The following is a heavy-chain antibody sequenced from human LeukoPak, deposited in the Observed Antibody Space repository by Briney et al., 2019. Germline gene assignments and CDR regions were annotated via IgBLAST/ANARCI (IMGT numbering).Heavy chain of an antibody. CDR1: GFTFSSYA. J-gene: IGHJ4*02. Sequence: GGSLRLSCAASGFTFSSYAMHWVRQAPGKGLEWVAVISYDGSNKYYADSVKGRFTISRDNSKNTLYLQMNSLRAEDTAVYYCASTRRSGYSPAGYWGQGTLVTVSS. D-gene: IGHD3-3*01. V-gene: IGHV3-30-3*01. CDR3: ASTRRSGYSPAGY. CDR2: ISYDGSNK.